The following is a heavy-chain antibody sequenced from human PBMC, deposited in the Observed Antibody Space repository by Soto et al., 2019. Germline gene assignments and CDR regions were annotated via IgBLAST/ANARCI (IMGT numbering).Heavy chain of an antibody. J-gene: IGHJ4*02. CDR1: GFSLSSTRVA. CDR2: IYWDDDK. CDR3: AHIVVAGLGYDFDY. V-gene: IGHV2-5*02. Sequence: QITLKESGPTLVKPTQTLTLTCTFSGFSLSSTRVAVGWIRQPPGKALEWLALIYWDDDKRYSSFLKSRLTIPNHTXXNQVVLTMSNMDPVDTARYYCAHIVVAGLGYDFDYWGQGTLVTVSS. D-gene: IGHD6-19*01.